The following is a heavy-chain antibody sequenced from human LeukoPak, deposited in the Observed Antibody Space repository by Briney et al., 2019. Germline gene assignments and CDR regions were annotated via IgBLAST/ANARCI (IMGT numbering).Heavy chain of an antibody. CDR3: TSQVDIVYPYVDY. D-gene: IGHD5/OR15-5a*01. CDR1: GFTFSSGG. V-gene: IGHV3-73*01. CDR2: IRSKANSYAT. Sequence: PGGSLRLSCTASGFTFSSGGMYWIRQASGKGLEWVGRIRSKANSYATAYAASVKGRFTISRDDSKDTAYLQMNSLKTEDTAVYKCTSQVDIVYPYVDYWGQGTLVTVSS. J-gene: IGHJ4*02.